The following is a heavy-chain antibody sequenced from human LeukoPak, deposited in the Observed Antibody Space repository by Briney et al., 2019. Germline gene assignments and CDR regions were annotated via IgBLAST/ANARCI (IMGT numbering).Heavy chain of an antibody. J-gene: IGHJ4*02. D-gene: IGHD3-22*01. V-gene: IGHV3-48*03. CDR1: GFTFSSYE. CDR3: ARGPQGGDDSSGYSPPPRYFDY. Sequence: GGSLRLSCAASGFTFSSYEMNWVRQAPGKGLEWVSYISSSGSTIYYADSVKGRFTISRDNAKNSLYLQMNSLRAEDTAVYYCARGPQGGDDSSGYSPPPRYFDYWGQGTLVTVSS. CDR2: ISSSGSTI.